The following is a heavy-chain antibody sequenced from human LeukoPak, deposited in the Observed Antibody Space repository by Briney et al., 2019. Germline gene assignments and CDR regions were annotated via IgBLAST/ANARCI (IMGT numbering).Heavy chain of an antibody. CDR2: ITSGSSFK. V-gene: IGHV3-21*01. CDR3: ARDRNQQLASFDY. J-gene: IGHJ4*02. D-gene: IGHD6-13*01. Sequence: GGSLRLSCAASRFTFSSYWMSWVRQAPGKGLEWVSSITSGSSFKYYADSVKGRFTISRDNAKNSLYLQMNSLRAEDTAVYYCARDRNQQLASFDYWGQGTLVTVSS. CDR1: RFTFSSYW.